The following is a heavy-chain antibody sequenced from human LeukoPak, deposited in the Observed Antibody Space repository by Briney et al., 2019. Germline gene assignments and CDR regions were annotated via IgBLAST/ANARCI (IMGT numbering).Heavy chain of an antibody. CDR2: LYYSGTT. D-gene: IGHD3-3*01. CDR1: GGSISSSHYY. V-gene: IGHV4-39*01. J-gene: IGHJ6*03. Sequence: SETLSLTCTVSGGSISSSHYYWGWIRQPPGKGLEWIGTLYYSGTTYYSPSLESRVTISEDTSKNQFSLTLRSVTAADTAVYYCARQISDYYYYYIDVWGKGTTVTVSS. CDR3: ARQISDYYYYYIDV.